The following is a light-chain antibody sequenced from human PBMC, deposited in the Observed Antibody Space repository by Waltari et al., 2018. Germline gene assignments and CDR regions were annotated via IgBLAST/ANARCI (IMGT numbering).Light chain of an antibody. CDR3: QQSHNTPWT. Sequence: DIQMTQSLSSLSASVGDRVTMTCRASQNIGIYLNWYQQKPGKAPKLLIYAASSLQSGVPSRFSGSGSGTDFTLTISSLQPEDFATYYCQQSHNTPWTFGQGTKVEIK. J-gene: IGKJ1*01. CDR1: QNIGIY. CDR2: AAS. V-gene: IGKV1-39*01.